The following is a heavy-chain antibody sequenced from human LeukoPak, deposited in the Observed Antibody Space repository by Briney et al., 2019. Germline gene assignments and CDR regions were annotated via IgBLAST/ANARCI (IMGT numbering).Heavy chain of an antibody. D-gene: IGHD6-19*01. V-gene: IGHV3-66*01. J-gene: IGHJ4*02. CDR3: ARGSGWDFDY. CDR2: IYSGGST. CDR1: GFTVSSYY. Sequence: GGSLRLSCAASGFTVSSYYMHGVRQASGKGLEWVSFIYSGGSTYYPDSVKGRFTISRDNSKNTLYLQMNSLRAEDTAVYYCARGSGWDFDYWGQGTLVTVSS.